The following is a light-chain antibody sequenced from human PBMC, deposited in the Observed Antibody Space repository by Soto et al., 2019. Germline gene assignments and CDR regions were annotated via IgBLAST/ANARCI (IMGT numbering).Light chain of an antibody. CDR3: VQGTHWPRT. V-gene: IGKV2-30*01. J-gene: IGKJ1*01. CDR1: EGLVFSDGNTY. CDR2: KVS. Sequence: DVVMTQSPLFLPVTLGQPASISCRSSEGLVFSDGNTYLSWLQQRPGQSPRRLIYKVSNRGSGVPDRFSGSGSGTDFTLKISRVEAEDVGLSYCVQGTHWPRTFGQGTKVEIK.